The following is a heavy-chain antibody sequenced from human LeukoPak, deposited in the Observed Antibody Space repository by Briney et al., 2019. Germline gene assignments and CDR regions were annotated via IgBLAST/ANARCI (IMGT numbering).Heavy chain of an antibody. CDR3: ARGYYDSSGYYSNIYYYYYMDV. V-gene: IGHV1-8*03. D-gene: IGHD3-22*01. CDR1: GYTFTSYD. Sequence: GASVKVSCKASGYTFTSYDINWVRQATGQGLEWMGWMNPNSGNTGYAQKFQGRVTITRNTSISTAYMELSSLGSEDTAVYYCARGYYDSSGYYSNIYYYYYMDVWGKGTTVTISS. CDR2: MNPNSGNT. J-gene: IGHJ6*03.